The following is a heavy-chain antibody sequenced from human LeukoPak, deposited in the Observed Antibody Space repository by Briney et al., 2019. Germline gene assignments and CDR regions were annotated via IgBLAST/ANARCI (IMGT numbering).Heavy chain of an antibody. D-gene: IGHD1-26*01. CDR3: AKDPRRGSYPTGFFDP. CDR2: ISYDGSNK. Sequence: GGSLRLSCAASGFTFSSYGMRWVRQAPGKGLEWVAVISYDGSNKYYADSVKGRFTISRDNSKNTLYLQMNSLRAEDPAVYYCAKDPRRGSYPTGFFDPWGQGTLVTVSS. CDR1: GFTFSSYG. V-gene: IGHV3-30*18. J-gene: IGHJ5*02.